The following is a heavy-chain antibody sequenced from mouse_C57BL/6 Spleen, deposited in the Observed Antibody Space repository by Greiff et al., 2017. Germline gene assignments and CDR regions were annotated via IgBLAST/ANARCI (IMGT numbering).Heavy chain of an antibody. J-gene: IGHJ4*01. CDR2: ISDGGSYT. V-gene: IGHV5-4*03. CDR3: ARGGYYDYDRYYAMDY. Sequence: EVKVVESGGGLVKPGGSLKLSCAASGFTFSSYAMSWVRQTPEKRLEWVATISDGGSYTYYPDNVKGRFTISRDNAKNNLYLQMSHLKSEDTAMYYCARGGYYDYDRYYAMDYWGQGTSVTVSS. CDR1: GFTFSSYA. D-gene: IGHD2-4*01.